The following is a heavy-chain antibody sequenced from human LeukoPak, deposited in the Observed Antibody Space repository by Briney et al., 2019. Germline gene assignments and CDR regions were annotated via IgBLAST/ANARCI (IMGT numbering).Heavy chain of an antibody. Sequence: SETLSLTCAVSGDSISSHYWSWIQQPPGKGLEWIGYMYYSGSTNYNPSLKSRVTISVDTSKNQFSLKLSSVTAADTALYYCARSRGSGYPDFGYWGQGTLVTVSS. J-gene: IGHJ4*02. CDR1: GDSISSHY. V-gene: IGHV4-59*11. CDR2: MYYSGST. CDR3: ARSRGSGYPDFGY. D-gene: IGHD6-19*01.